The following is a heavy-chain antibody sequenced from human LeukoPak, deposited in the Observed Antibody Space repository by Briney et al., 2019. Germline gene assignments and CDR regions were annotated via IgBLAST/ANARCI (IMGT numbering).Heavy chain of an antibody. CDR2: IIPILGIA. CDR1: GYTFTSYG. CDR3: ARDRGPTYYYDSSGYPDFDY. Sequence: GASVKVSCKASGYTFTSYGISWVRQAPGQGLEWMGRIIPILGIANYAQKFQGRVTITADKSTSTAYMELSSLRSEDTAVYYCARDRGPTYYYDSSGYPDFDYWGQGTLVTVSS. J-gene: IGHJ4*02. D-gene: IGHD3-22*01. V-gene: IGHV1-69*04.